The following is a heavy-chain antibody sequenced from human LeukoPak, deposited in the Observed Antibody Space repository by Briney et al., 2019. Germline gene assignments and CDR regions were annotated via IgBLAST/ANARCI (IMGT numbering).Heavy chain of an antibody. CDR1: GGSFSGYY. CDR3: ARLRGSGSYYKKRNWFDP. D-gene: IGHD3-10*01. Sequence: SETLSLTCAVYGGSFSGYYWSWIRQPPGKGLEWIGEINHSGSTNYNPSLKSRVTISVDTSKNQFSLKLSSVTAADTAVYYCARLRGSGSYYKKRNWFDPWGQGTLVTVSS. V-gene: IGHV4-34*01. CDR2: INHSGST. J-gene: IGHJ5*02.